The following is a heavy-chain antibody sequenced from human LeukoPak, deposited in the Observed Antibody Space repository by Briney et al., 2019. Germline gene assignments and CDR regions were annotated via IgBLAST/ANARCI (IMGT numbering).Heavy chain of an antibody. D-gene: IGHD5-18*01. CDR3: AKGGNGYGYGYFDY. Sequence: GGSLRLSCAASGFTFSSYGMHWVRQAPGKGLEWVAFIRYDGGNKYYADSVKGRFTISRDNSKNTLYLQMNSLRTEDTAVYYCAKGGNGYGYGYFDYWGQGTLVTVSS. J-gene: IGHJ4*02. CDR2: IRYDGGNK. V-gene: IGHV3-30*02. CDR1: GFTFSSYG.